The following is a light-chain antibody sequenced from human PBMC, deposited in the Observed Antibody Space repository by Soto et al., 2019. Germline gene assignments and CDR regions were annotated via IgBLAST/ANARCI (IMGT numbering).Light chain of an antibody. Sequence: EIVMTLSPATLSVSPRERATLSCRASQSVSSNLAWYQQKPGQAPRLLIYRASTRATGIPARFSGSGSGTEFTLTISSLQSEDFAVSYCQQYNNWPRTWTFGQGTKV. CDR3: QQYNNWPRTWT. CDR2: RAS. J-gene: IGKJ1*01. CDR1: QSVSSN. V-gene: IGKV3-15*01.